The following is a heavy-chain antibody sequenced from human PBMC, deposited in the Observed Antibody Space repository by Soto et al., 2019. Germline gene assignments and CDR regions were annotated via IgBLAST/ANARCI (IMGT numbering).Heavy chain of an antibody. Sequence: EVQLLESGGGLVQPGGSLRLSCAASGFTFSSYAMSWVRQAPGKGLEWVSAISGSGGSTYYADSVKGRFTISRDNSKNTLYLQMNSLRAGDTAVYYCAKVINAHLGELSFGAFDIWGQGTMVTVSS. CDR2: ISGSGGST. CDR3: AKVINAHLGELSFGAFDI. V-gene: IGHV3-23*01. D-gene: IGHD3-16*02. CDR1: GFTFSSYA. J-gene: IGHJ3*02.